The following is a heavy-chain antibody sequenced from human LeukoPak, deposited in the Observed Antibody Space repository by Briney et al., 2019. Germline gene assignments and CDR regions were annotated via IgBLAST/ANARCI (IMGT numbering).Heavy chain of an antibody. V-gene: IGHV1-8*01. CDR3: ARIRGYCSSTSCYEYYYYGMDV. CDR1: GYTFTSYD. Sequence: ASVKVSCKASGYTFTSYDINWVRQATGQGLEWMGWMNPNSGNTGYAQKFQGRVTMTRNTSISTAYMELSSLRSVDTAVYYCARIRGYCSSTSCYEYYYYGMDVWGQGTTVTVSS. J-gene: IGHJ6*02. D-gene: IGHD2-2*01. CDR2: MNPNSGNT.